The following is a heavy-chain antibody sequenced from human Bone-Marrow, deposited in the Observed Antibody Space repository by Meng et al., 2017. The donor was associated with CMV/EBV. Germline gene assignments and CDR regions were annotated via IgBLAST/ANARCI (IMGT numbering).Heavy chain of an antibody. V-gene: IGHV1-69*05. D-gene: IGHD2-2*01. J-gene: IGHJ4*01. CDR3: AREWRAPPISKYSTSTGGFDY. CDR2: IIPIFGTA. Sequence: SVKVSCKASGGTFSSYAISWVRQAPGQGLEWMGGIIPIFGTANYAQKFQGRVTITTDESTSTAYMELSSLRSEDTAVYYCAREWRAPPISKYSTSTGGFDYWGQGTLVTVSS. CDR1: GGTFSSYA.